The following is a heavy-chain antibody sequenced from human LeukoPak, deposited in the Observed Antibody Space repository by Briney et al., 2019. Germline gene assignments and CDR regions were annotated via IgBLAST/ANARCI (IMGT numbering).Heavy chain of an antibody. CDR1: GFTFSSYA. CDR3: ARDHDYRTDGEEFDY. Sequence: GGSLRLSSAASGFTFSSYAMHWVRQAPGKGLEWVAVISYDGSNKYYADSVKGRFTISRDNSKNTLYLQMNSLRAEDTAVYYCARDHDYRTDGEEFDYWGQGTLVTVSS. V-gene: IGHV3-30-3*01. J-gene: IGHJ4*02. D-gene: IGHD5-24*01. CDR2: ISYDGSNK.